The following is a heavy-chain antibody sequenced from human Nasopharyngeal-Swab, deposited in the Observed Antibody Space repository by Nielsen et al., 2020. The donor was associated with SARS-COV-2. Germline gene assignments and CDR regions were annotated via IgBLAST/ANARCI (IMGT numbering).Heavy chain of an antibody. V-gene: IGHV1-69*04. CDR2: IIPILGIA. Sequence: SVKVSCKASGGTFSSYAISWVRQAPGQGLEWMGRIIPILGIANYAQKFQGRVTMTRDTSISTAYMELSRLRSDDTAAYYCARENYYDSSGLDYWGQGTLVTVSS. CDR1: GGTFSSYA. D-gene: IGHD3-22*01. CDR3: ARENYYDSSGLDY. J-gene: IGHJ4*02.